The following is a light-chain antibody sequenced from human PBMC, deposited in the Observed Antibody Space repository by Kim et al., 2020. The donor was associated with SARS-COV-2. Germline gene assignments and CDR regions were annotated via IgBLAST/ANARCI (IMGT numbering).Light chain of an antibody. Sequence: CPGERATLSCRASQSLSSNLAWYQQTPGQPPRLLIYGASTRATGIPARFSGSGSGTEFTLTISSLQSEDFAVYYCQQYHNWPPFTFGQGTKLEIK. CDR1: QSLSSN. V-gene: IGKV3-15*01. CDR2: GAS. J-gene: IGKJ2*01. CDR3: QQYHNWPPFT.